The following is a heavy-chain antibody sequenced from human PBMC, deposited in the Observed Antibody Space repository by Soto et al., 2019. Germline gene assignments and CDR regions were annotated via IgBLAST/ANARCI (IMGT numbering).Heavy chain of an antibody. CDR3: ARQDVRAWGWFDP. CDR2: IYYSGIT. D-gene: IGHD7-27*01. J-gene: IGHJ5*02. CDR1: GGSISSSSYY. Sequence: LSLTCTVSGGSISSSSYYWGWVRQSPGKGLEWIGTIYYSGITYYNPSLKSRVTISLDTSKNQFSLKLSSVTAADTAVYYCARQDVRAWGWFDPWGQGTLVTVSS. V-gene: IGHV4-39*01.